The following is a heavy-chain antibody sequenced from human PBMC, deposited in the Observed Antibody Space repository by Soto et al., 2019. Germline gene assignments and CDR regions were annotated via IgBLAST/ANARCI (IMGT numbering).Heavy chain of an antibody. V-gene: IGHV4-34*01. CDR3: ARVTRGDYLLTFSLRGMDV. Sequence: ASETLSLTCSVYGGSFSGYYWSWIRQPPGKGLEWIGEINDSGITNYNPSLKSRVTMSVDTSKNQLSLKLNSVTAADTAVYYCARVTRGDYLLTFSLRGMDVWGQGTTVTAS. J-gene: IGHJ6*02. CDR2: INDSGIT. D-gene: IGHD4-17*01. CDR1: GGSFSGYY.